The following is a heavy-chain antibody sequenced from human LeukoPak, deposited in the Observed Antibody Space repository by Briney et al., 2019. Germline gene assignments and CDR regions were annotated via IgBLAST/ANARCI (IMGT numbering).Heavy chain of an antibody. CDR1: GGSISSYY. D-gene: IGHD6-13*01. CDR2: IYYSGST. J-gene: IGHJ4*02. V-gene: IGHV4-59*01. Sequence: SETLSLTCTVSGGSISSYYWSWIRQPPGKGLEWIGYIYYSGSTNYNPSLKSRVTISVDTSKSQFSLKLSSVTAADTAVYYCARDRGAAAGLFDYWGQGTLVTVSS. CDR3: ARDRGAAAGLFDY.